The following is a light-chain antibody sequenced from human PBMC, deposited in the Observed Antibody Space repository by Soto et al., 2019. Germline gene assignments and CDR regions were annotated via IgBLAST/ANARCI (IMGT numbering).Light chain of an antibody. CDR1: QTISSW. CDR3: QHYNSYSEA. CDR2: KAS. J-gene: IGKJ1*01. Sequence: DIQMTQAPSTLSGSVGDRVTITCRASQTISSWLALYQQQPGKAPKLLIYKASTLKSGVPSRFSGSGSGTEFTLTISSLQPDDFATSYCQHYNSYSEAFGQGTKWELK. V-gene: IGKV1-5*03.